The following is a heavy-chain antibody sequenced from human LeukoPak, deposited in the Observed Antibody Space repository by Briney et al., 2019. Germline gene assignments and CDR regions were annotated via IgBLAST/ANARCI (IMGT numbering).Heavy chain of an antibody. CDR1: GFTFSSYS. V-gene: IGHV3-30*03. J-gene: IGHJ4*02. CDR2: ISYDGSNK. Sequence: GGSLRLSCAASGFTFSSYSMNWVRQAPGKGLEWVAVISYDGSNKYYADSVKGRFTISRDNSKNTLYLQMNSLRAEDTAVYYCARDRLGMATITFFLDYWGQGTLVTVSS. D-gene: IGHD5-24*01. CDR3: ARDRLGMATITFFLDY.